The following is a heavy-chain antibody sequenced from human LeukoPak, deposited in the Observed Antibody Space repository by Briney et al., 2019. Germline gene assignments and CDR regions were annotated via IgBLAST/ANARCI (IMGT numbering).Heavy chain of an antibody. CDR1: GFTVSSNS. V-gene: IGHV3-53*01. D-gene: IGHD4/OR15-4a*01. CDR3: ARRAGAYSHPYDY. Sequence: TGGSLRLSCTVSGFTVSSNSMSWVRQAPGKGLEWVSFIYSDNTHYSASVKGRFTISRDNSKNTLYLQMNSLRAEDTAVYYCARRAGAYSHPYDYWGQGTLVTVSS. J-gene: IGHJ4*02. CDR2: IYSDNT.